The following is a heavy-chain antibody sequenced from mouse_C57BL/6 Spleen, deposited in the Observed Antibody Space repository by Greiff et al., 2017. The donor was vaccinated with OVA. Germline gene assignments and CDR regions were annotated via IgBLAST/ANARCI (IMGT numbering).Heavy chain of an antibody. CDR3: ARSYDYDRGYWYFDV. CDR1: GFSLSTSGMG. V-gene: IGHV8-12*01. CDR2: IYWDDDK. J-gene: IGHJ1*03. Sequence: QVTLKVCGPGILQSSQTLSLTCSFSGFSLSTSGMGVSWIRQPSGKGLEWLAHIYWDDDKRYNPSLKSRLTISKDTSRNQVFLKITSVDTADTATYYCARSYDYDRGYWYFDVWGTGTTVTVSS. D-gene: IGHD2-4*01.